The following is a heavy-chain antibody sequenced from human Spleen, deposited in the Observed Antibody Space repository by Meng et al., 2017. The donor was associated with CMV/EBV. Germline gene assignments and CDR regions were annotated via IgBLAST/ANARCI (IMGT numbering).Heavy chain of an antibody. D-gene: IGHD2-2*01. CDR3: ARERYCTSTSCPGVFDY. J-gene: IGHJ4*02. V-gene: IGHV1-18*01. CDR1: YTFTSNT. Sequence: YTFTSNTISWVRQAPGQGLEWMGWISAYNGRTNYAQKIQGRVTMTTETSTNTASMELRSLKSDDTAVYYCARERYCTSTSCPGVFDYWGQGTLVTVSS. CDR2: ISAYNGRT.